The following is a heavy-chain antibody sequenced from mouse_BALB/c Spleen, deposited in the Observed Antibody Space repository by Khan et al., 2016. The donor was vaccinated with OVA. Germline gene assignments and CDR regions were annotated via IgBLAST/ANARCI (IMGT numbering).Heavy chain of an antibody. CDR1: GFTFSSYG. D-gene: IGHD1-2*01. CDR2: ISSGGHYT. Sequence: EVELVESGGDLVKPGGSLKLSCAASGFTFSSYGMSWVRQTPDKRLEWVATISSGGHYTYFPDSVRGRFTISRDNAKNTLYLQMSSLKSEDTGMYYCARTITTAKGYYYAMDYWGQGTSVTVSS. CDR3: ARTITTAKGYYYAMDY. J-gene: IGHJ4*01. V-gene: IGHV5-6*01.